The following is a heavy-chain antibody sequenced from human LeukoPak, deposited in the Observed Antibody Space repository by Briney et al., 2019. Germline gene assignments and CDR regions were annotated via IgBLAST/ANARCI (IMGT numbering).Heavy chain of an antibody. CDR3: ARGDYYDSSGLAFDY. CDR1: GGSISSGGYS. J-gene: IGHJ4*02. Sequence: SETLSLTCAASGGSISSGGYSWSWIRQPPGKGLEWIGYIYHSGSTYYNPSLKSRVTISVDRSKNQFSLKLSSVTAADTAVYYCARGDYYDSSGLAFDYWGQGTLVTVSS. V-gene: IGHV4-30-2*01. CDR2: IYHSGST. D-gene: IGHD3-22*01.